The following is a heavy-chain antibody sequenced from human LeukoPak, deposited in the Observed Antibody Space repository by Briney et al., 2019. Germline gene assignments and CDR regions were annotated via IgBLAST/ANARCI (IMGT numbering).Heavy chain of an antibody. V-gene: IGHV1-24*01. D-gene: IGHD3-22*01. J-gene: IGHJ4*02. CDR2: FDPEDGET. CDR3: ATVRYYYDSSGYLQDY. Sequence: ASVKVSCKVSGYTLTELSMHWVRQAPGKGLEWMGGFDPEDGETIYAQEFQGRVTMTEDTSTDTAYMELSSLRSEDTAVYYCATVRYYYDSSGYLQDYWGQGTLVTVSS. CDR1: GYTLTELS.